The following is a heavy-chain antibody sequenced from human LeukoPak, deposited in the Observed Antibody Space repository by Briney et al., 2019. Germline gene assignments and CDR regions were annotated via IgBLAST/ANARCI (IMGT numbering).Heavy chain of an antibody. CDR2: INPNSGGT. CDR3: ARGTRGSYSSIHD. D-gene: IGHD1-26*01. V-gene: IGHV1-2*02. J-gene: IGHJ4*02. CDR1: GYTFSDNY. Sequence: ASVKVSCKASGYTFSDNYIHWVRQAPGQGLEWVGWINPNSGGTDSAQKLQGRVTMTRDTSISATYMELRTLTSDDTAVYYCARGTRGSYSSIHDWGQGTLVTVSS.